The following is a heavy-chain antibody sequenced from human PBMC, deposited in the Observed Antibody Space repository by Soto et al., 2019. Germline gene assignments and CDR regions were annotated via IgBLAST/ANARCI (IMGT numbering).Heavy chain of an antibody. CDR1: GGTFSSYA. D-gene: IGHD2-2*01. CDR3: ARESPAATDYYYYYGMYV. Sequence: GASVQVSCKASGGTFSSYAISWVRQAPGQGLEWMGGIIPIFGTANYAQKFQGRVTITADESTSTAYMELSSLRSEDTAVYYCARESPAATDYYYYYGMYVWGQGTTVTVSS. V-gene: IGHV1-69*13. J-gene: IGHJ6*02. CDR2: IIPIFGTA.